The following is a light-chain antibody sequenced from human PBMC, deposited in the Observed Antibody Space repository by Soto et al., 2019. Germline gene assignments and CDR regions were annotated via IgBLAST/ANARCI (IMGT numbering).Light chain of an antibody. CDR3: QQCFSTPLLT. CDR1: QSISTF. V-gene: IGKV1-39*01. CDR2: GAS. Sequence: DIQMTQSPSSLSASVGDRVTITCRASQSISTFLNWYQQKPGKAPKLLIYGASNLESGVPSTFSGSGSGTDFTLTTSSLQPEAFATYYCQQCFSTPLLTFGGGTKVETK. J-gene: IGKJ4*01.